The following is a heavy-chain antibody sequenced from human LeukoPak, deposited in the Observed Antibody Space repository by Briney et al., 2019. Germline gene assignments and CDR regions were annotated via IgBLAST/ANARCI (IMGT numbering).Heavy chain of an antibody. CDR1: GFTFSSYA. Sequence: GGSLRISRAASGFTFSSYAMSWVGQAPGKGLHWVSAISGSGGSTYYADSVKGRFTISRDNSKNTLYLQMNSLRAEDTAVYYCAKDQEQQLVTDYFDYWGQGTLVTVSS. D-gene: IGHD6-13*01. V-gene: IGHV3-23*01. CDR3: AKDQEQQLVTDYFDY. J-gene: IGHJ4*02. CDR2: ISGSGGST.